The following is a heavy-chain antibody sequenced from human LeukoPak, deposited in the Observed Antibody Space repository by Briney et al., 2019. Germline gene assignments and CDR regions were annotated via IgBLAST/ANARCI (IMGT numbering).Heavy chain of an antibody. J-gene: IGHJ3*02. Sequence: GGSLRLSCAASGFTFSDYYMSWIRQAPGKGLEWVSYISSSGSTIYYADSVKGRFTISRDNAKNSLYLQMNSLRAEDTAVYYCARDKRSIHGREFDAFDIWGQGTMVTVSS. CDR3: ARDKRSIHGREFDAFDI. V-gene: IGHV3-11*04. CDR2: ISSSGSTI. D-gene: IGHD3-10*01. CDR1: GFTFSDYY.